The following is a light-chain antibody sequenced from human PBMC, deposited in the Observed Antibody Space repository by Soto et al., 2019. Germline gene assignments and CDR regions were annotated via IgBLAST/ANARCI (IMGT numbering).Light chain of an antibody. J-gene: IGLJ2*01. CDR1: ALPKQY. CDR2: KDS. Sequence: SYELTQPPSVSVSPGQTARITCSGDALPKQYAYWYQQKPGQAPVLVIYKDSERPSGIPERFSGSSSGTTVTLTISGVQAEDEDDYYCQSADSSGTYHVVFGGGTKLTVL. CDR3: QSADSSGTYHVV. V-gene: IGLV3-25*03.